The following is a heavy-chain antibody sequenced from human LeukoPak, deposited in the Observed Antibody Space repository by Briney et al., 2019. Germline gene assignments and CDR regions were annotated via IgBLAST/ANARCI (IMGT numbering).Heavy chain of an antibody. CDR3: ARVGEVVTAIDY. CDR2: IYYSGST. V-gene: IGHV4-31*03. CDR1: GGSISSGGYY. D-gene: IGHD2-21*02. J-gene: IGHJ4*02. Sequence: SQTLSLTCTVSGGSISSGGYYWSWIRQHPGKGLEWIGYIYYSGSTYYNPSLKSRATISVDTSKNQFSLKLSSVTAADTAVYYCARVGEVVTAIDYWGQGTLVTVSS.